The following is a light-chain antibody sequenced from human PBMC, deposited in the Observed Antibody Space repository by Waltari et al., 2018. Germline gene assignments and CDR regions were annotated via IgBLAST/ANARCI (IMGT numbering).Light chain of an antibody. CDR1: QDIINY. CDR2: DAS. Sequence: DIQMTQSPSSLSASVGDRVTITCRASQDIINYLNWYQQKPGKAPKVLIYDASNLATGVPSRFSGSGSGTDFSLTISSLQPEDIATYYCQQYANLYTFGQGTKLQIK. CDR3: QQYANLYT. V-gene: IGKV1-33*01. J-gene: IGKJ2*01.